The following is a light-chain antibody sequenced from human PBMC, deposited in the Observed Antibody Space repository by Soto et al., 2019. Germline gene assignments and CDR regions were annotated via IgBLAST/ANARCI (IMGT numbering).Light chain of an antibody. J-gene: IGKJ1*01. CDR3: QQYNSYSRT. CDR2: KAF. V-gene: IGKV1-5*03. Sequence: DMQMTQSPSTLSASVGDSVTSTCRASQSISSWLAWYQQKPGKAPKLLIYKAFSLESGFPSRFSGSGSGTEFTLIISSLQPDDFATYYCQQYNSYSRTFGQGTKVEIK. CDR1: QSISSW.